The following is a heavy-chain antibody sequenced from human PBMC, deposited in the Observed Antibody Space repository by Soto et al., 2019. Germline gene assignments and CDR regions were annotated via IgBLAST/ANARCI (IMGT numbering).Heavy chain of an antibody. V-gene: IGHV1-69*12. CDR3: ARERGHTDFLTHGFDI. Sequence: QVQLVQSGAEVKKPGSSVKVSCKASGGTFSSYAISWVRQAPGQGLEWMGGIIPIFGTKTYAQKLQGRVTVTADESTTTAYMELRSLTSEDTAMYYCARERGHTDFLTHGFDIWGQGTMVTVSS. CDR1: GGTFSSYA. CDR2: IIPIFGTK. D-gene: IGHD2-21*02. J-gene: IGHJ3*02.